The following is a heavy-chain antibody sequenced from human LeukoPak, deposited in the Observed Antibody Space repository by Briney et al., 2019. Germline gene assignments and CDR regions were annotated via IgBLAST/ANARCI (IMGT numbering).Heavy chain of an antibody. CDR2: FYNSGSS. CDR1: GGSISYTTYY. CDR3: ARLSNWPYWYFDL. J-gene: IGHJ2*01. Sequence: SETLSLTCTVSGGSISYTTYYWGWIRQPPGEGLEWIGSFYNSGSSYYNPSLKSRVTISVDTSKNQFSLKLSSVTAADTAVYYCARLSNWPYWYFDLWGRGTLVTVSS. D-gene: IGHD7-27*01. V-gene: IGHV4-39*01.